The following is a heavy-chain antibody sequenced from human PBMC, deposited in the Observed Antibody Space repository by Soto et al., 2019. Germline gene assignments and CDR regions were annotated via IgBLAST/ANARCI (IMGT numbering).Heavy chain of an antibody. V-gene: IGHV4-30-4*08. J-gene: IGHJ6*02. CDR3: ARDTSSPHYYGMDV. CDR2: IYYSGST. CDR1: GGPISSSDYY. Sequence: SETLSLTCTVSGGPISSSDYYWGWIRQPPGKGLEWIGYIYYSGSTYYNPSLKSRVTISVDTSKNQFSLKLSSVTAADTAVYYCARDTSSPHYYGMDVWGQGTTVTVSS. D-gene: IGHD6-13*01.